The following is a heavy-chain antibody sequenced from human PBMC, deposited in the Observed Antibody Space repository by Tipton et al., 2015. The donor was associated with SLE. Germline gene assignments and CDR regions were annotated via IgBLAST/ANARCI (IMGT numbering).Heavy chain of an antibody. CDR2: TYYSGRT. Sequence: LRLSCTVSGGSISSSSYYWGWIRQPPGKGLEWIGGTYYSGRTYYNPSLKTRVTISVDTSKNQVSLKLSSVTAADTAVYYCARQTGAVYAKYMDVWGKGTTVTVSS. CDR3: ARQTGAVYAKYMDV. D-gene: IGHD2-8*01. V-gene: IGHV4-39*01. CDR1: GGSISSSSYY. J-gene: IGHJ6*03.